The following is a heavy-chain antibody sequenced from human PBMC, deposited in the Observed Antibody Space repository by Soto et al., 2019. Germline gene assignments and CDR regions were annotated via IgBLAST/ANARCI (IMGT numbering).Heavy chain of an antibody. J-gene: IGHJ4*02. V-gene: IGHV3-30*03. CDR1: GFTFSGYG. CDR3: ARAPFTIYDTSGYYDY. Sequence: GGSLRLSCVASGFTFSGYGMHWVRRAPGKGLEWVAVMSNDGSNKYYADSVKGRFTISRDNSKNTVYLQMNSLRAEDTAVYYCARAPFTIYDTSGYYDYWGQGTLVTVSS. D-gene: IGHD3-22*01. CDR2: MSNDGSNK.